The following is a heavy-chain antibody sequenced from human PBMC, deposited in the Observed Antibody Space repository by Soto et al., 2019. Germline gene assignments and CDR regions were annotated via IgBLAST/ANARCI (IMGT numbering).Heavy chain of an antibody. CDR2: IYYSGST. CDR1: GGSISSYY. D-gene: IGHD6-25*01. J-gene: IGHJ2*01. Sequence: SETLSLTCTVSGGSISSYYWSWIRQPPGKGLEWIGYIYYSGSTNYNPSLKSRVTISVDTSKNQFSLKLSSVTAADTAVYYCARDPTATIMTSVHWYFDLWGRGTLVTVSS. V-gene: IGHV4-59*01. CDR3: ARDPTATIMTSVHWYFDL.